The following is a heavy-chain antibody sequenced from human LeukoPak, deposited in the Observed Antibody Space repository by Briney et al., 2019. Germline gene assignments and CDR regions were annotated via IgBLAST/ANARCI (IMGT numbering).Heavy chain of an antibody. CDR3: ATRYPYYDFWSGYLFDY. D-gene: IGHD3-3*01. CDR1: GGSISSGSYY. Sequence: SETLSLTCTVSGGSISSGSYYWSWIRQPAGKGLEWIGRIYTSGSTNYNPSLKSRVTISVDTSKNQFSLKLSSVTAADTAVYYCATRYPYYDFWSGYLFDYWGQGTLVTVSS. V-gene: IGHV4-61*02. CDR2: IYTSGST. J-gene: IGHJ4*02.